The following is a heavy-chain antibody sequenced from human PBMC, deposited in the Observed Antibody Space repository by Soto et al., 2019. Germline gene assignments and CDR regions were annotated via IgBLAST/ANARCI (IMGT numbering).Heavy chain of an antibody. Sequence: PSETLSLTCAAYGGSFSGYYWSWIRQPPGKGLEWIGEINHSGSTNYNPSLKSRVTISVDTSKNQFSLKLSSVTAADTAVYYCARGGAEQLVFFSRRNWFDPWGQGTLVTVSS. CDR3: ARGGAEQLVFFSRRNWFDP. CDR1: GGSFSGYY. CDR2: INHSGST. D-gene: IGHD6-13*01. J-gene: IGHJ5*02. V-gene: IGHV4-34*01.